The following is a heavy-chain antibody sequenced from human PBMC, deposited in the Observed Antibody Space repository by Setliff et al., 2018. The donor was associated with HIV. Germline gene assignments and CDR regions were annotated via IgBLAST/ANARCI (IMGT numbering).Heavy chain of an antibody. Sequence: ASETLSLTCAVYGGAFSGYYWSWIRQPPGKGLEWIGEINHSGSTNYNPSLKSRVTISVDASKNHFSLKVSSVTAADTAVYYCARGPRITLIEVVTSDYYYGMDVWGQGTTVTVSS. CDR2: INHSGST. J-gene: IGHJ6*02. CDR1: GGAFSGYY. D-gene: IGHD3-22*01. V-gene: IGHV4-34*01. CDR3: ARGPRITLIEVVTSDYYYGMDV.